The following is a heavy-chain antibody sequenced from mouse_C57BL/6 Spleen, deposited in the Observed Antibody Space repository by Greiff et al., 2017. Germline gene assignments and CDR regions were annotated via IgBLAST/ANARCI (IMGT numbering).Heavy chain of an antibody. Sequence: EVQRVESGAELVKPGASVKLSCTASGFNFKDYYMHWVKQRTEQGLEWIGRIDPEDGETKYAPKFQGKATITADKSSNTAYLQLSSLTSEDTAVYYCGLLYYDYDGAYWGQGTLVTVSA. V-gene: IGHV14-2*01. CDR1: GFNFKDYY. J-gene: IGHJ3*01. CDR3: GLLYYDYDGAY. D-gene: IGHD2-4*01. CDR2: IDPEDGET.